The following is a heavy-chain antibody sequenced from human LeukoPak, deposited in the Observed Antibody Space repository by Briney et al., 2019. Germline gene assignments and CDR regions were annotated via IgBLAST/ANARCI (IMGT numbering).Heavy chain of an antibody. Sequence: SVTLSLTCTVSGGSISSYYWSWIRQPPGKGLEWIGYIYYSGSTNYNPSLKSRVTISVDTSKSHFSLELSSVTAADTAVYYCARQAGQMRFDPWGQGSPVTVSS. J-gene: IGHJ5*02. CDR1: GGSISSYY. CDR2: IYYSGST. D-gene: IGHD5-24*01. V-gene: IGHV4-59*08. CDR3: ARQAGQMRFDP.